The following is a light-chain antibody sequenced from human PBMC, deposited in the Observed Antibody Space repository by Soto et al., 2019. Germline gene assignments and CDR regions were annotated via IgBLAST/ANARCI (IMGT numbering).Light chain of an antibody. J-gene: IGKJ4*01. Sequence: DIQMTQSPSTLSASVGDRVTITCRASQSIDRWLAWYQQRPGRAPKLLIYDVANLETGVPSRFSGSGSETEFTLTISSLQPDDFAIYYSQQYNSYPLTFGGGTKVEIK. CDR2: DVA. V-gene: IGKV1-5*01. CDR3: QQYNSYPLT. CDR1: QSIDRW.